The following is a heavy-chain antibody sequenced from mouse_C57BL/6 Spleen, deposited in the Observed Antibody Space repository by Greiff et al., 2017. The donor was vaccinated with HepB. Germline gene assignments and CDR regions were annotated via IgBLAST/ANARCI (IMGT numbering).Heavy chain of an antibody. V-gene: IGHV1-18*01. CDR3: AREDGYYEGDWYIDV. CDR2: INPNNGGT. J-gene: IGHJ1*03. Sequence: EVQLQQSGPELVKPGASVKIPCKASGYTFPDYNMDWVKQSHGKSLEWIGDINPNNGGTISNQKFKGKGTLTVDKSSSTAYRELRSLTSEDTAVYYCAREDGYYEGDWYIDVWGTGTTVTVSS. D-gene: IGHD2-3*01. CDR1: GYTFPDYN.